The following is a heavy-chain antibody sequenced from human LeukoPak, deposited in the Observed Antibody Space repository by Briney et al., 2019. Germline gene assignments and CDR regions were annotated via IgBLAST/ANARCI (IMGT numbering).Heavy chain of an antibody. CDR2: IIPIFGTA. CDR1: GGTFSSYA. D-gene: IGHD3-3*01. Sequence: SVKVSCKASGGTFSSYAISWVRQAPGQGLEWMGGIIPIFGTANYAQKFQGRVTITTDESTSTAYMELSSLRSEDTAVYYCASGDYDFWSGYLPDYWGQGTLVTVSS. J-gene: IGHJ4*02. CDR3: ASGDYDFWSGYLPDY. V-gene: IGHV1-69*05.